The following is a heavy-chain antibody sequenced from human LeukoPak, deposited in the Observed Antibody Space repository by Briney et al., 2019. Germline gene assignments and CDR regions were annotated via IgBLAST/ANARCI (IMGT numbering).Heavy chain of an antibody. Sequence: PSETLSLTCAVSGGSISSSHWWSWIRQPPGKGLEWIGEIFHSGSTHYNPSLKSRVTISVDKSKNQFSLRLNSVTAADTAVYYCARGPGDGDFVGWFDPWGQGTLVTVSS. V-gene: IGHV4-4*02. D-gene: IGHD4-17*01. CDR2: IFHSGST. CDR1: GGSISSSHW. CDR3: ARGPGDGDFVGWFDP. J-gene: IGHJ5*02.